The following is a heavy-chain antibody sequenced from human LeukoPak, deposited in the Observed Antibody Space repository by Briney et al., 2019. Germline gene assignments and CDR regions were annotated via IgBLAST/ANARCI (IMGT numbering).Heavy chain of an antibody. J-gene: IGHJ3*02. V-gene: IGHV3-21*01. D-gene: IGHD6-13*01. CDR2: ISSSSSYI. CDR1: GFTFSSYS. CDR3: AREGAAGAFDI. Sequence: GGSLRLSCAASGFTFSSYSMNWVRQAPGKGLEWASSISSSSSYIYYADSVKGRFTISRDNAKNSLYLQMDSLRAEDTAVYYCAREGAAGAFDIWGQGTMVTVSS.